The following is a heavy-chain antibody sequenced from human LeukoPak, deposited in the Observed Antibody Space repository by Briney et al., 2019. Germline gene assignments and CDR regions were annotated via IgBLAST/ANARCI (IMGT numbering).Heavy chain of an antibody. CDR3: SRDHLWLGYCSGSSCSL. V-gene: IGHV3-49*03. D-gene: IGHD2-15*01. J-gene: IGHJ4*02. Sequence: GGSLRLSCRASGFTFGNYAMSWFRQAPGKGLEWVGFIRSKAYGGTTEYAASVKGRFIISRDDSKSIVYLQMNSLKTEDTAVYYCSRDHLWLGYCSGSSCSLGGQGALVTVSS. CDR2: IRSKAYGGTT. CDR1: GFTFGNYA.